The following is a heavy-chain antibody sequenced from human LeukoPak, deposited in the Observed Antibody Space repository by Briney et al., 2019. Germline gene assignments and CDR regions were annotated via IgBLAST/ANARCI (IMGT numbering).Heavy chain of an antibody. CDR1: GYSISTGYY. D-gene: IGHD2-2*01. V-gene: IGHV4-38-2*02. CDR3: ARHRKVVVPAATANWFDP. J-gene: IGHJ5*02. CDR2: IYYSGST. Sequence: SETLSLTCTVSGYSISTGYYWGWIRQPPGKGLEWIGSIYYSGSTYYNPSLKSRVTISVDTSKNQFSLKLSSVTAADTAVYYCARHRKVVVPAATANWFDPWGQGTLVTVSS.